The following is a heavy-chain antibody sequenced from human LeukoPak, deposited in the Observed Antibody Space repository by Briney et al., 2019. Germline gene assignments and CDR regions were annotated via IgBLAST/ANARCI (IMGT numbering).Heavy chain of an antibody. CDR1: GGSISTYY. CDR2: ISNSGST. J-gene: IGHJ4*02. CDR3: DRLLYGSGGYYSGRKFYFDH. V-gene: IGHV4-59*08. Sequence: SETLSLTCSVSGGSISTYYWSWIRQAPGKGLEWIGYISNSGSTNYNPSLKSRIRISVATAKNKFSLRLGSVTAADTDLYYCDRLLYGSGGYYSGRKFYFDHWGQGSLVIVSS. D-gene: IGHD3-10*01.